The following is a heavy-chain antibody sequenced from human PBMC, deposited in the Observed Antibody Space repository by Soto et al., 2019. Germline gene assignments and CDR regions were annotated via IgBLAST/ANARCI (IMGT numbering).Heavy chain of an antibody. D-gene: IGHD2-15*01. J-gene: IGHJ4*02. CDR2: INSDGSSA. CDR3: ARDQCSGGSCYSDFDY. Sequence: GGSLRLSCAASGFTFSSYWMHWVRQAPGKGLVWVSRINSDGSSASYADSVKGRFTISRDNAKNTLYLQMNSLRAEDTAVYYCARDQCSGGSCYSDFDYWGQGTLVTVSS. V-gene: IGHV3-74*01. CDR1: GFTFSSYW.